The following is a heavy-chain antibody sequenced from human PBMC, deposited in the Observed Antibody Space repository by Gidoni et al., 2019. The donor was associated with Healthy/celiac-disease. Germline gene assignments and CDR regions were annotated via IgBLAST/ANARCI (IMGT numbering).Heavy chain of an antibody. CDR1: GGPISSSSYY. V-gene: IGHV4-39*01. J-gene: IGHJ4*02. Sequence: QLQLQESGPGLVKPSETLSLTCTVSGGPISSSSYYWGWIRQPPGKGLEWIGSISYSGSTYYNPSLKSRVTISVDTSKNQFSLKLSSVTAADTAVYYCARLAVAGTFDYWGQGTLVTVSS. CDR2: ISYSGST. CDR3: ARLAVAGTFDY. D-gene: IGHD6-19*01.